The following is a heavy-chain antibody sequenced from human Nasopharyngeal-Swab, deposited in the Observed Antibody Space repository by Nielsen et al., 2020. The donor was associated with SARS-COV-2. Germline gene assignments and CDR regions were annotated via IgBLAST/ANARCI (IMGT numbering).Heavy chain of an antibody. CDR1: GFTFSGYA. CDR3: AKDSGAGFCNDGSCFPTNH. V-gene: IGHV3-23*01. J-gene: IGHJ5*02. CDR2: ISGTGDDT. Sequence: GESLKISCAASGFTFSGYAMNWVRQAPGKGLEWVSGISGTGDDTYYADSVKGRFTISRDRSKNTLYLQMNSLRTEDTAVYYCAKDSGAGFCNDGSCFPTNHWGQGTRVTVSS. D-gene: IGHD2-15*01.